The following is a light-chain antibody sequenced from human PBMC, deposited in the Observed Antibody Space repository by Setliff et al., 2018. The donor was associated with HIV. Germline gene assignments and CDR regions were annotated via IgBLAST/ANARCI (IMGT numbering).Light chain of an antibody. Sequence: SVLAQPASVSGSPGQSITIFCTGNASDIGTYDLVSWYQQHPGKAPQLTIFEVNKRPSGVSSRFSGSKSGYTASLTVSGLQTEDEADYYCSSYAGSNYVFGSGTKV. CDR1: ASDIGTYDL. J-gene: IGLJ1*01. V-gene: IGLV2-14*02. CDR3: SSYAGSNYV. CDR2: EVN.